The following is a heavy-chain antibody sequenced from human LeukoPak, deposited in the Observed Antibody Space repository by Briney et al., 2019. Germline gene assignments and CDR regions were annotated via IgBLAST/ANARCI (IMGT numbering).Heavy chain of an antibody. CDR2: IYYSGST. Sequence: PSETLSLTCTVSGGSISSSSYYWGWIRQPRGKGLEWIGSIYYSGSTYYNPPLKSRVTISVDTSKNQFSLKLSSVTAADTAVYYCATVSTQGLVRTAFDIWGQGTMVTVSS. J-gene: IGHJ3*02. V-gene: IGHV4-39*01. CDR3: ATVSTQGLVRTAFDI. D-gene: IGHD6-19*01. CDR1: GGSISSSSYY.